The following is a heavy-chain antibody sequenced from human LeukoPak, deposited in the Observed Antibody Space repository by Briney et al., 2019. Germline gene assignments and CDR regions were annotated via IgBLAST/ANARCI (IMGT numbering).Heavy chain of an antibody. Sequence: GGSLTLSCAASGFTFSSYDMNWVRQAPGKGLEWVSYISSSGSTIYYADSVKGRLTISRDNAKNSLYLQMSSLRAEDTAVYYCARVSSGSYYILDYWGQGTLVTVSS. D-gene: IGHD1-26*01. CDR3: ARVSSGSYYILDY. CDR2: ISSSGSTI. V-gene: IGHV3-48*03. J-gene: IGHJ4*02. CDR1: GFTFSSYD.